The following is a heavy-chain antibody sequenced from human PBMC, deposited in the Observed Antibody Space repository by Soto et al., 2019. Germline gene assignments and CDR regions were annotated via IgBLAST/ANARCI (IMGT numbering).Heavy chain of an antibody. CDR2: ISTHNGNT. V-gene: IGHV1-18*04. J-gene: IGHJ3*01. Sequence: QAQLVQSGAEVKKPGASVKVSCKASGFTSSGISWVRQAPGQRLEWMGWISTHNGNTIYAQKFQGRVIMTMDTSTTTVYMELRSLRPDDTAVYLCAREGILGLFAAYDLWGQGTMVTVSS. CDR1: GFTSSG. CDR3: AREGILGLFAAYDL. D-gene: IGHD3-3*01.